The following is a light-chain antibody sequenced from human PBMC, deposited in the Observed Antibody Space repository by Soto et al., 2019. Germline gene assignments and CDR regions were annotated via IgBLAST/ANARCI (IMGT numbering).Light chain of an antibody. V-gene: IGKV1-39*01. CDR2: AAS. Sequence: DIQMTQSPSSLSASLGDRVTITCRATQSISSYLNWYQQKPGKAPKLLIYAASSLQSGVPSRFSGSGSGTDFTLTIGSLQPEDFATYYCQQSYSILVTFGGGTKVDIK. J-gene: IGKJ4*01. CDR3: QQSYSILVT. CDR1: QSISSY.